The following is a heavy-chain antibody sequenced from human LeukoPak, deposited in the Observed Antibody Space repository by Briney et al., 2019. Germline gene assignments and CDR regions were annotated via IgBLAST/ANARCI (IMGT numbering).Heavy chain of an antibody. V-gene: IGHV4-61*08. CDR1: GDSISSGAYY. Sequence: PSQTLSLTCAVSGDSISSGAYYWSWIRQPPGKGLEWIGYIYYSGSTNYNPSLKSRVTISVDTSKNQFSLKLSSVTAADTAVYYCARREWTNWAHRGAFNIWGQGTMVTVSS. CDR2: IYYSGST. CDR3: ARREWTNWAHRGAFNI. J-gene: IGHJ3*02. D-gene: IGHD1-1*01.